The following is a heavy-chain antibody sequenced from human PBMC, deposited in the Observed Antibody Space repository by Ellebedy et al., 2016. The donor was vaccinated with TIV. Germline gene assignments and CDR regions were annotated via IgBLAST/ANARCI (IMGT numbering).Heavy chain of an antibody. CDR1: GVSFADKH. CDR2: VDSRSSS. J-gene: IGHJ4*02. D-gene: IGHD7-27*01. Sequence: MPSETLSLTCNISGVSFADKHWSWIRQTAEKGLEWLGRVDSRSSSNYNPPLIRRLTNSRDAARNQVSLTLTSVTVSDTAIYFCAGVGNDLEDLLSLQFWGQGVLVTVSP. CDR3: AGVGNDLEDLLSLQF. V-gene: IGHV4-4*07.